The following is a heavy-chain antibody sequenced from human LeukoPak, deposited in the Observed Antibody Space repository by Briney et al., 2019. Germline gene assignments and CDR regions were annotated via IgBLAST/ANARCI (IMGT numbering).Heavy chain of an antibody. CDR2: IYHSGST. CDR1: GGSISSSNW. CDR3: AKYCSGGSCYSNDAFDI. Sequence: PSETLSLTCAVSGGSISSSNWWSWVRQPPGKGLEWIGEIYHSGSTNYNPSLKSRVTISVDKSKNQFSLKLSSVTAADTAVYYCAKYCSGGSCYSNDAFDIWGQGTKVTVSS. V-gene: IGHV4-4*02. D-gene: IGHD2-15*01. J-gene: IGHJ3*02.